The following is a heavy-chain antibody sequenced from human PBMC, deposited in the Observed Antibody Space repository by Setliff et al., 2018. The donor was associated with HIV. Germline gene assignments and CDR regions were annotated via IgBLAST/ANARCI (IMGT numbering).Heavy chain of an antibody. CDR2: INQDESEK. CDR3: AGRHRSGSYFDP. J-gene: IGHJ5*02. Sequence: PGESLKISCAVSGFIFRNYWMTWARQAPGRGLEWVASINQDESEKYYVDSVKGRFTISRDNAQNSLYLQMNSLGAEDTAVYYCAGRHRSGSYFDPWGQGTLVTVSS. V-gene: IGHV3-7*01. D-gene: IGHD3-10*01. CDR1: GFIFRNYW.